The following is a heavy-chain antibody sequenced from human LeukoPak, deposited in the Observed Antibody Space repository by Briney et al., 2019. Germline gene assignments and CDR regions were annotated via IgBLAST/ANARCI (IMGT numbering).Heavy chain of an antibody. D-gene: IGHD3-16*01. J-gene: IGHJ4*02. CDR3: AKDLRWGAYYFDY. CDR1: GFTVSSNY. CDR2: ISGSGGST. Sequence: GGSLRLSCAASGFTVSSNYMSWVRQAPGKGLEWVSAISGSGGSTYYADSVKGRFTISRDNSKNTLYLQMNSLRAEDTAVYYCAKDLRWGAYYFDYWGQGTLVTVSS. V-gene: IGHV3-23*01.